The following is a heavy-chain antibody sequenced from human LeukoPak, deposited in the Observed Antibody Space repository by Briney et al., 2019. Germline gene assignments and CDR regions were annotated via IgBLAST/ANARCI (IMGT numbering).Heavy chain of an antibody. J-gene: IGHJ4*02. CDR2: ISSSSSTI. D-gene: IGHD3-22*01. CDR1: GFSFSNYK. Sequence: PGGSLRLSCAASGFSFSNYKMNWVRQAPGKGLEWVSHISSSSSTIYYADSVKGRFTISRDNARNSLYLQMNSLRAEDTALYYCAKDIWDYYDSSGYHFDYWGQGTLVTVSS. V-gene: IGHV3-48*04. CDR3: AKDIWDYYDSSGYHFDY.